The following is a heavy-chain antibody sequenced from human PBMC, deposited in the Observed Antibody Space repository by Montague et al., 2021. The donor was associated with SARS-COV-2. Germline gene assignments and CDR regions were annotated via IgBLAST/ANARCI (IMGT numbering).Heavy chain of an antibody. CDR2: IYHAGTT. Sequence: TLSLTCNVSGDSISGSRHFWNWIRQHPRKGLDWTGYIYHAGTTHYRPSLKSRATLSVDISQNQFSLKLNSMTAADTAIYYCARGVSYGSGFLSEWGPGTLVIVSS. D-gene: IGHD3-10*01. CDR3: ARGVSYGSGFLSE. V-gene: IGHV4-31*03. J-gene: IGHJ4*02. CDR1: GDSISGSRHF.